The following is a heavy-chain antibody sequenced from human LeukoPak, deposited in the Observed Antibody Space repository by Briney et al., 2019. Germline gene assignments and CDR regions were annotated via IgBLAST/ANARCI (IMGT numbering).Heavy chain of an antibody. CDR3: AKWRGDYPSYYYYYMDV. Sequence: GGSLRHSCAASGFTFDDYAMHWVRQAPGKGLEWVSLISGDGGSTYYADSVKGRFTISRDNSKNSLYLQMNSLRTEDTALYYCAKWRGDYPSYYYYYMDVWGKGTTVTVSS. CDR1: GFTFDDYA. V-gene: IGHV3-43*02. D-gene: IGHD4-17*01. J-gene: IGHJ6*03. CDR2: ISGDGGST.